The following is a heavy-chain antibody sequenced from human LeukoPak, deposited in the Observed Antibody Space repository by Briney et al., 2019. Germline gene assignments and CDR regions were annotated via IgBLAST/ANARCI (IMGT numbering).Heavy chain of an antibody. CDR2: INPSGGST. Sequence: GASVKVSCKASGYTFTSYYMHWVRQAPGQGLEWMGIINPSGGSTSYAQKFQGRVTMTRDMSTSTDYMELSSLRSEDTAVYYCARVSVTLFGAVIILNAFDVWGQGTMVTASS. D-gene: IGHD3-3*01. V-gene: IGHV1-46*01. J-gene: IGHJ3*01. CDR1: GYTFTSYY. CDR3: ARVSVTLFGAVIILNAFDV.